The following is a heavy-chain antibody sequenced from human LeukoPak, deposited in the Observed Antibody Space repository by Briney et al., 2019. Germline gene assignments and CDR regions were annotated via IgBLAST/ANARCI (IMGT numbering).Heavy chain of an antibody. CDR2: TSRNSGSI. Sequence: GGSLRLSCAASGFTFDDYAMPWVRQAPGKGLEWVSGTSRNSGSIGYADSVKGRFTISRDNAKNSLYLQMNSLRAEDTALYYCAKDVRRDGYNFDYWGQGTLVTVSS. CDR3: AKDVRRDGYNFDY. J-gene: IGHJ4*02. CDR1: GFTFDDYA. D-gene: IGHD5-24*01. V-gene: IGHV3-9*01.